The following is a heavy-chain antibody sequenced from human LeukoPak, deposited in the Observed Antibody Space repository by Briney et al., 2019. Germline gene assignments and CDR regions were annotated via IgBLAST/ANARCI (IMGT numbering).Heavy chain of an antibody. CDR1: GFTFSIYS. Sequence: GGSLRLSCAASGFTFSIYSMNWVRQAPGKGPEWVSYISTTSGTIYYADSVKGRFTISRDNAKNSLSLQMNSLRAADTAVYYCARGGYGDYHFDSWGQGTQVTVSP. J-gene: IGHJ4*02. CDR3: ARGGYGDYHFDS. V-gene: IGHV3-48*01. CDR2: ISTTSGTI. D-gene: IGHD4-17*01.